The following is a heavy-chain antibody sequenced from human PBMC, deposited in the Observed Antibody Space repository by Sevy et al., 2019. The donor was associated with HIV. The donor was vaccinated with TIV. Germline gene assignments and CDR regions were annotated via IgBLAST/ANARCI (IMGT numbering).Heavy chain of an antibody. CDR3: AKDRLAYYYGSGSSSDAFDI. J-gene: IGHJ3*02. D-gene: IGHD3-10*01. CDR1: GFTFSSYG. V-gene: IGHV3-30*18. CDR2: ISYDGSNK. Sequence: GGSLRLSCAASGFTFSSYGMHWVRQAPGKGLEWVAVISYDGSNKYYADSVKGRFTMSRDNSKNTLYLQMNSLRAEDTAVYYCAKDRLAYYYGSGSSSDAFDIWGQGTMVTVSS.